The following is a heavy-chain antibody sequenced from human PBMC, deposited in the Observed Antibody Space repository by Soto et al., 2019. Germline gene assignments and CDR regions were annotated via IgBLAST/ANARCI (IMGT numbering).Heavy chain of an antibody. V-gene: IGHV4-61*01. J-gene: IGHJ4*02. Sequence: PSETLSLTCTVSGGSVSSGSYYWSWIRQPPGKGLEWIGYIYYSGSTNYNPSLKSRVTISVDTSKNQFSLKLSSVTAADTAVYYSARGHRDKGSSIDYWGQGTLVTVPQ. CDR3: ARGHRDKGSSIDY. CDR1: GGSVSSGSYY. CDR2: IYYSGST.